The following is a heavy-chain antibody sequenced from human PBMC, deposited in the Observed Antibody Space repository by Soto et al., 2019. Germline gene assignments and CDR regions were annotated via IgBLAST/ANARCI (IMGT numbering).Heavy chain of an antibody. V-gene: IGHV4-61*01. CDR3: ARLCSGWYASEYPYGMQH. CDR2: IYYSGST. CDR1: GCSVSSGSYY. J-gene: IGHJ1*01. Sequence: SETLSLTCTVSGCSVSSGSYYWSWIRQPPGKGLEWIGYIYYSGSTNYNPSLKSRVTISVDTSKNQFSLKLSSVTAADTAVYYCARLCSGWYASEYPYGMQH. D-gene: IGHD6-19*01.